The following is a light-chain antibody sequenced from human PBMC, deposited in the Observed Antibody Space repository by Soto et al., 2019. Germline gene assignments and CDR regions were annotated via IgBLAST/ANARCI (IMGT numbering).Light chain of an antibody. CDR1: NIGSKS. J-gene: IGLJ2*01. Sequence: SYELTQPPSVSVAPGKTARITCGGNNIGSKSVHWYQQKPGQAPVLVIYYDSDRPSGIPERFSGSNSGNTATLTISRVEAGDEADDYCQVWDSSSDRDVVFGGGTKVTVL. V-gene: IGLV3-21*04. CDR2: YDS. CDR3: QVWDSSSDRDVV.